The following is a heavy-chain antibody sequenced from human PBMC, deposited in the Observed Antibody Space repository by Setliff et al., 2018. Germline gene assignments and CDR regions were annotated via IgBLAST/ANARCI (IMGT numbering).Heavy chain of an antibody. D-gene: IGHD1-26*01. V-gene: IGHV4-61*02. J-gene: IGHJ4*02. CDR2: IYASGST. Sequence: TLSLTCTVSGGSISSDSDYWSWIRQSAGKGLEWIGRIYASGSTEYNPSLGSRVTISVDTSRNQFSLQLSSVTSADTAIYYCTKGRVGLAARAGYWGQGTQVTVSS. CDR3: TKGRVGLAARAGY. CDR1: GGSISSDSDY.